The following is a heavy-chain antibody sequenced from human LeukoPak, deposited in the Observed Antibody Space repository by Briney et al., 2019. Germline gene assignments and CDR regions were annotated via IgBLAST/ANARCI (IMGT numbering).Heavy chain of an antibody. CDR3: ARDGWLGDYFDY. D-gene: IGHD3-10*01. CDR1: GGSISSSSYY. V-gene: IGHV4-39*07. Sequence: PSETLSLTCTVSGGSISSSSYYWGWIRQPPGKGLEWIGSIYYRGSTYYNPSLKSRVTISVDTSKNQFSLKLSSVTAADTAVYYCARDGWLGDYFDYWGQGTLVTVSS. J-gene: IGHJ4*02. CDR2: IYYRGST.